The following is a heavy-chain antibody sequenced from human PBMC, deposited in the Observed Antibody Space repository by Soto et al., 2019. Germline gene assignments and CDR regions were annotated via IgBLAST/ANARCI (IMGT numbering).Heavy chain of an antibody. CDR1: GGSISSGGYY. V-gene: IGHV4-31*03. CDR2: IYYSGST. J-gene: IGHJ6*02. CDR3: ARVVGQLTTNYYYYYGMDV. Sequence: SETLSLTCTVSGGSISSGGYYWSWIRQHPGKGLEWIGYIYYSGSTYYNPSLKSRVTISVDTSKNQFSLKLSSVTAADTAVYYCARVVGQLTTNYYYYYGMDVWGQGXTVTVSS. D-gene: IGHD1-1*01.